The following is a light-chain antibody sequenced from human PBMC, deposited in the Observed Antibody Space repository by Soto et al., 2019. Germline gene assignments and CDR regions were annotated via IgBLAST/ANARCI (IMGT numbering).Light chain of an antibody. V-gene: IGKV3-11*01. CDR1: QSVSSY. CDR2: DAS. CDR3: QQRSNWPHT. Sequence: EIVLTQSPATLSLSPGERATLSCRASQSVSSYLAWYQQKPGQAPRLLIYDASNRATGIPARFSGSGSGTDFTITISSLELEDFVVYYCQQRSNWPHTFGPGTKVDIK. J-gene: IGKJ3*01.